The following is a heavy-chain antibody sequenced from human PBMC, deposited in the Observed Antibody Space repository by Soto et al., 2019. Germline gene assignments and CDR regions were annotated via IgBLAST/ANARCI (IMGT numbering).Heavy chain of an antibody. CDR2: IIPIFGTA. J-gene: IGHJ3*02. CDR1: GGTFSSYA. CDR3: ARDLGHCSGGSCYPDAFDI. Sequence: QVQLVQSGAEVKKPGSSVKVSCKASGGTFSSYAISWVRQAPGQGLEWMGGIIPIFGTANYAQKFQGRVTITADESTSTAYMELSSLSSEYTAVYYCARDLGHCSGGSCYPDAFDIWGQGTMVTVSS. D-gene: IGHD2-15*01. V-gene: IGHV1-69*12.